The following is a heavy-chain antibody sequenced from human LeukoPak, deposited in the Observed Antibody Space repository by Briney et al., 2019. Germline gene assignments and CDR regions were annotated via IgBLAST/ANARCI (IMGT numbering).Heavy chain of an antibody. CDR3: ARDPRVSGWYERWFDP. J-gene: IGHJ5*02. V-gene: IGHV4-38-2*02. Sequence: PSETLSLTCTVSGYSISSGYYWGWIRQPPGKGLEWIGSIYHSGSTYYNPSLKSRVTISVDTSKNQFSLKLSSVTAADTAVYYCARDPRVSGWYERWFDPWGQGTLVTVSS. D-gene: IGHD6-19*01. CDR1: GYSISSGYY. CDR2: IYHSGST.